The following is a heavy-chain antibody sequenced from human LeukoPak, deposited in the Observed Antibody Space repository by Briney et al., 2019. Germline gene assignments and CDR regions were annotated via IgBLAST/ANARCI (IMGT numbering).Heavy chain of an antibody. CDR2: IYYSGNT. V-gene: IGHV4-39*01. Sequence: SETLSLTCAVSGDSISTSNSYWGWIRRPPGKGLEWVGSIYYSGNTYYNPSLKSRVAISVDTSKNQFSLKLTSVTAADTAVYYCARQTGVGLFILPGGQGTLVTVSS. CDR3: ARQTGVGLFILP. D-gene: IGHD3-3*01. CDR1: GDSISTSNSY. J-gene: IGHJ4*02.